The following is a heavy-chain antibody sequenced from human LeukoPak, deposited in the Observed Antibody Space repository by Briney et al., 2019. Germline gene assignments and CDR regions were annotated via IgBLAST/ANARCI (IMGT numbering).Heavy chain of an antibody. Sequence: ASVKVSCKASGYTFSGYYMHWVRQAPGQGLEWMGWINPNSGGTNYAQKFQGRVTMTRDTSISTAYMELSRLRSDDTAVYYCARGRGDGYNFYMDVWGKGTTVTISS. CDR2: INPNSGGT. D-gene: IGHD5-24*01. CDR3: ARGRGDGYNFYMDV. J-gene: IGHJ6*03. V-gene: IGHV1-2*02. CDR1: GYTFSGYY.